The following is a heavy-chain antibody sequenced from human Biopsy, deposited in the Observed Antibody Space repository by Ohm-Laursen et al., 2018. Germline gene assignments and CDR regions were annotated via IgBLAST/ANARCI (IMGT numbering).Heavy chain of an antibody. J-gene: IGHJ5*02. CDR2: VYNGGIA. D-gene: IGHD3-3*01. Sequence: GTLSLTCSVSGGSIISYYWTWIRQPPGKGLEWIGHVYNGGIANYNPSLKSRVTISKDTSKNQFSLQVNSVTAADTAVYYCARTPRDSFWSGSYKRGLWFDPWGQGTLVIVSS. V-gene: IGHV4-59*01. CDR1: GGSIISYY. CDR3: ARTPRDSFWSGSYKRGLWFDP.